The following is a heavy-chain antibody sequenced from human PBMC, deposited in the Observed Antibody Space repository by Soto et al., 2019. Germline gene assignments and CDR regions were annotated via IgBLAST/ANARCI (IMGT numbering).Heavy chain of an antibody. D-gene: IGHD2-8*01. Sequence: LRLSFTASGFTFNNYWMNWVRQAPGKGLEWVANINQNENKKYYVDSVEGRFTISRDNGKNLLYLQMNSLRAEDTAVYYCVRDVEYTNVQVYYDVFDIWGQGTMVTVSS. CDR3: VRDVEYTNVQVYYDVFDI. J-gene: IGHJ3*02. CDR2: INQNENKK. V-gene: IGHV3-7*03. CDR1: GFTFNNYW.